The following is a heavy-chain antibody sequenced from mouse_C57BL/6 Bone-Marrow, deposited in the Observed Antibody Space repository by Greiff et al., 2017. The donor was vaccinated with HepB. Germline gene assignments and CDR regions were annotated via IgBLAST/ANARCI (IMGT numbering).Heavy chain of an antibody. CDR1: GYTFTSYW. Sequence: QVQLQQPGAELVKPGASVKLSCKASGYTFTSYWMQWVKQRPGQGLEWIGEIDPSDSYTNYNQKFKGKATLTVDTSSSTAYMQLSSLTSEDSAVYYCARNSNYEAWFAYWGQGTLVTVSA. J-gene: IGHJ3*01. CDR2: IDPSDSYT. V-gene: IGHV1-50*01. CDR3: ARNSNYEAWFAY. D-gene: IGHD2-5*01.